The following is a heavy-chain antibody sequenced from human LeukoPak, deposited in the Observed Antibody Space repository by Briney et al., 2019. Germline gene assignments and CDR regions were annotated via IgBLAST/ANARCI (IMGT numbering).Heavy chain of an antibody. V-gene: IGHV3-53*01. Sequence: PGGSLRLSCAASGFSVINNYVTWVRQAPGKGLEWVSVIYTGDRADYSDSVKGRFTISRDNFKNTLYLQMNSLRAEDTAVYYCARGYSRAAFDIWGQGTVVAVSS. CDR3: ARGYSRAAFDI. CDR2: IYTGDRA. J-gene: IGHJ3*02. CDR1: GFSVINNY. D-gene: IGHD2-15*01.